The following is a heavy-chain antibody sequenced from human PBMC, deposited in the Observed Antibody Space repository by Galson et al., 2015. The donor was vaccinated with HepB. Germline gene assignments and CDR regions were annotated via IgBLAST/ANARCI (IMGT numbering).Heavy chain of an antibody. Sequence: SLRLSCAASGFTFSSYAMSWVRQTPGKGLEWVSAISGSGGSTYYADSVKGRFTISRDNSKDTLYLQMSSLRAEDTAVYYCAKGASGYSYTWESWFDPWGQGTLVTVSS. J-gene: IGHJ5*02. CDR3: AKGASGYSYTWESWFDP. CDR1: GFTFSSYA. V-gene: IGHV3-23*01. CDR2: ISGSGGST. D-gene: IGHD6-13*01.